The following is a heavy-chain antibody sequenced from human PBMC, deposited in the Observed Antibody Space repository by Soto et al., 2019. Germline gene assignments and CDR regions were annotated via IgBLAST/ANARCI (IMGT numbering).Heavy chain of an antibody. V-gene: IGHV3-23*01. CDR1: GFTFSSYA. CDR2: ISGSGGST. CDR3: AKVPRRDCSSTSCYVNWFDP. Sequence: PGGSLRLSCAASGFTFSSYAMSWVRQAPGKGLEWVSAISGSGGSTYYADSVKGRFTISRDNSKNTLYLQMNSLRAEDTAVYYCAKVPRRDCSSTSCYVNWFDPWGQGTLVTVSS. J-gene: IGHJ5*02. D-gene: IGHD2-2*01.